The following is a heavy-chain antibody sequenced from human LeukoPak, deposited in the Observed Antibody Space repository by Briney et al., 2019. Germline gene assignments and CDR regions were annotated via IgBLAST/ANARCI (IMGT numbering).Heavy chain of an antibody. D-gene: IGHD3-22*01. CDR3: ARVAYYDSSGYEPRTFWFDP. Sequence: SETLSLTCTVSGGSISSSSYYWGWIRQPPGTGLEWIGSIYYSGSTYYNPSLKSRVTISVDTSKNQFSLKLSSVTAADTAVYYCARVAYYDSSGYEPRTFWFDPWGQGTLVTVSS. J-gene: IGHJ5*02. CDR2: IYYSGST. V-gene: IGHV4-39*07. CDR1: GGSISSSSYY.